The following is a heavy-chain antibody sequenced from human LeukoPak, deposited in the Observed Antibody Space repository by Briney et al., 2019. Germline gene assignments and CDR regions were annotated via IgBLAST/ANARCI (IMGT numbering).Heavy chain of an antibody. J-gene: IGHJ5*02. CDR1: GFTFSDFS. Sequence: GGSLRLSCAASGFTFSDFSMNWVRQTPGKGLEWVAYISAGGGTKHYADSVKGRFTISRDNSKNTLYLQMNSLRAEDTAVYYCAKDRALFDPWGQGTLVTVSS. CDR3: AKDRALFDP. D-gene: IGHD1-26*01. V-gene: IGHV3-48*01. CDR2: ISAGGGTK.